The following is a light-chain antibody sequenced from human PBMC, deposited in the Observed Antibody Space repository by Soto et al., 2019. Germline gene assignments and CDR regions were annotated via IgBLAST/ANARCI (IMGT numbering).Light chain of an antibody. Sequence: EIVLTQSPGTLSLSPGERATLSCRASQSVSSSFLAWYQQNPGQAPRLLIYGASSRATGIPDRFSGSGSGTDFTLTISRLEPEDFAVYYWQQYDSSPWTFGQGTKVEIK. V-gene: IGKV3-20*01. CDR2: GAS. CDR3: QQYDSSPWT. CDR1: QSVSSSF. J-gene: IGKJ1*01.